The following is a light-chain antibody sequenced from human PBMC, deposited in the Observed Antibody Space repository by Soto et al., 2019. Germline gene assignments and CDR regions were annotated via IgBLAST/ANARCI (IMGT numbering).Light chain of an antibody. J-gene: IGLJ1*01. CDR2: EVS. V-gene: IGLV2-14*01. Sequence: QSALTQPASVSGSPGQSITISCTGTSSDIGGYTYVSWYQQYPGKAPKLMIYEVSNRPSGVSHRFSGSKSDNTASLTISGLQAEDEADYYCISYTSRSTYVFGTGTKVTVL. CDR3: ISYTSRSTYV. CDR1: SSDIGGYTY.